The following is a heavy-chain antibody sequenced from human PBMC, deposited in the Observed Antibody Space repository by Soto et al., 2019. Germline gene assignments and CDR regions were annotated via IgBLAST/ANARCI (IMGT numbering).Heavy chain of an antibody. CDR2: INSDGSST. CDR3: ARGFIYGASLDY. D-gene: IGHD4-17*01. V-gene: IGHV3-74*01. Sequence: GGSPRLSCAASGFTFSSYWMHWVRQAPGKGLVWVSRINSDGSSTSYADSVKGRFTISRDNAKNTLYLQMNSLRAEDAAVYYCARGFIYGASLDYWGEGTLVTVSS. J-gene: IGHJ4*02. CDR1: GFTFSSYW.